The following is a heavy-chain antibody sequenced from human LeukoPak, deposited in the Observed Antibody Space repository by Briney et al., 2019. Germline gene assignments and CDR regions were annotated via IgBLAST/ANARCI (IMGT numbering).Heavy chain of an antibody. CDR1: GGSFSGYY. V-gene: IGHV4-34*01. CDR3: ARGARITIFGVVFFAHGMFDP. D-gene: IGHD3-3*01. CDR2: INHSGST. J-gene: IGHJ5*02. Sequence: PSETLSLTCAVYGGSFSGYYWSWIRQPPGKGLEWIGEINHSGSTNYNPSLKSRVTISVDTSKNQFSLKLSSVTAADTAVYYCARGARITIFGVVFFAHGMFDPWGQGTLVTVSS.